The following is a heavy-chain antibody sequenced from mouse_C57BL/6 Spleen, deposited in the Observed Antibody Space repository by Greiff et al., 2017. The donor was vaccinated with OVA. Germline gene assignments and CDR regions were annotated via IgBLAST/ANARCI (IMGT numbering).Heavy chain of an antibody. CDR2: IHPNSGST. CDR3: ARNYGPFAY. J-gene: IGHJ3*01. D-gene: IGHD1-1*01. CDR1: GYTFTSYW. V-gene: IGHV1-64*01. Sequence: QVQLQQPGAELVKPGASVKLSCKASGYTFTSYWMHWVKQRPGQGLEWIGMIHPNSGSTNYNEKLKSKATLTVDKSSSTAYMQLSSLTSEDSAVYYCARNYGPFAYWGQGTLVTVSA.